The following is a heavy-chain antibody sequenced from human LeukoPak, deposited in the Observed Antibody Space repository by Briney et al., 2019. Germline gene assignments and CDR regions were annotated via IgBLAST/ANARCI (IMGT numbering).Heavy chain of an antibody. CDR1: GSTFTSYA. CDR3: AKLKQWQPQRYFFEY. J-gene: IGHJ4*02. D-gene: IGHD6-19*01. CDR2: FSGASTT. Sequence: GGSLRLSCAASGSTFTSYAMSWVRQAPGKGLEWVSTFSGASTTSYADAVKGRVTISRDNSKNILYLQLNSLRAEDTAVYYCAKLKQWQPQRYFFEYWGQGALVTVAS. V-gene: IGHV3-23*01.